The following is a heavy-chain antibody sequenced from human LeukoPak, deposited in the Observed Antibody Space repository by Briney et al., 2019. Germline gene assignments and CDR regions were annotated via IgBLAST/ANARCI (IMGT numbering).Heavy chain of an antibody. CDR1: GYSFTSYW. V-gene: IGHV5-51*01. Sequence: GESLKISCKGSGYSFTSYWIGWVRQMPGKSLEWMGIIYPGDSDTRYSPSFQGQVTISADKSISTAYLQWSSLKASDTAMYYCARLSCSSTSCYHPMDYWGQGTLVTVSS. J-gene: IGHJ4*02. CDR2: IYPGDSDT. D-gene: IGHD2-2*01. CDR3: ARLSCSSTSCYHPMDY.